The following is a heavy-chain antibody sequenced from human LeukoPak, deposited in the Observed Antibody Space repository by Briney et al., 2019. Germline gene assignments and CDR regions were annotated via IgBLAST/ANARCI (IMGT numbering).Heavy chain of an antibody. V-gene: IGHV4-59*08. CDR1: GGSISGYY. Sequence: SETLSLTCTVSGGSISGYYWSWIRQPPGERLEWIGYVYYSGSTNYNPSLKSRIAMSVDTSKKQCSLKLSSVTAADTAVYYCATQAGGHTYASFDYWGQGTLVTVSS. CDR3: ATQAGGHTYASFDY. D-gene: IGHD5-18*01. CDR2: VYYSGST. J-gene: IGHJ4*02.